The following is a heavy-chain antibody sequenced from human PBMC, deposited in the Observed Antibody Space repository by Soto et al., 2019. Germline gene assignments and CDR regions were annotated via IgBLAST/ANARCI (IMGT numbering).Heavy chain of an antibody. Sequence: EVQLLESGGGLVQPGGSLRLSCAASGFTFSSYAMSWVRQAPGKGLEWVSAISGSGGSTYSADSVKGRFTLSRDNSKNTLYLQMNSLRAEDTAVYYCAKDEGNRKRYYDFWSGFDYWGQGTLVTVSS. CDR2: ISGSGGST. J-gene: IGHJ4*02. D-gene: IGHD3-3*01. CDR1: GFTFSSYA. V-gene: IGHV3-23*01. CDR3: AKDEGNRKRYYDFWSGFDY.